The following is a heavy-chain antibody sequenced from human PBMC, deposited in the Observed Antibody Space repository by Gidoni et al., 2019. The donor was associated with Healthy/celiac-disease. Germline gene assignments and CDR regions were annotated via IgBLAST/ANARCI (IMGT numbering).Heavy chain of an antibody. CDR3: AKDATPWPYSSSWYGY. D-gene: IGHD6-13*01. V-gene: IGHV3-23*04. J-gene: IGHJ4*02. Sequence: EVQLVESGGGLVQPGGSLRLFCAASGFTFSSYAMSWLRQAPGKGLEWVSAISGSGGSTYYADSVKGRFTISRDNSKNTLYLQMNSLRAEDTAVYYCAKDATPWPYSSSWYGYWGQGTLVTVSS. CDR1: GFTFSSYA. CDR2: ISGSGGST.